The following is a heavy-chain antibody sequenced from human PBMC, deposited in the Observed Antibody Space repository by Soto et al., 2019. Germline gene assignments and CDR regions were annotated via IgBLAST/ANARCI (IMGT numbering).Heavy chain of an antibody. J-gene: IGHJ5*02. CDR1: GDSVSSSSAA. Sequence: SRTLSLTCAFSGDSVSSSSAAWSWVRQSTSRGLEWGGRTYYKSQWYTDYALSVRSRTTMSPDTSKNQFSLQLNSVTPEDTAVYYCAREVNAMPNWFDPWGQGTLVTVSS. V-gene: IGHV6-1*01. CDR3: AREVNAMPNWFDP. D-gene: IGHD1-1*01. CDR2: TYYKSQWYT.